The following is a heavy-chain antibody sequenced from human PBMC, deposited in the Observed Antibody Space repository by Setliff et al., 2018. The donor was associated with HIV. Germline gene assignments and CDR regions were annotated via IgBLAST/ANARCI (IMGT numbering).Heavy chain of an antibody. J-gene: IGHJ4*02. CDR1: EFAFSDYY. D-gene: IGHD2-15*01. CDR3: ARVSRDIVVVIAAGYFDF. Sequence: GGSLRLSCVASEFAFSDYYMSWIRQAPGKGLEWISCISSSGGIIYYADSVKGRFTISRDNAKNSLYLQMNSLRVEDTAVYYCARVSRDIVVVIAAGYFDFWGPGTLVTVSS. CDR2: ISSSGGII. V-gene: IGHV3-11*04.